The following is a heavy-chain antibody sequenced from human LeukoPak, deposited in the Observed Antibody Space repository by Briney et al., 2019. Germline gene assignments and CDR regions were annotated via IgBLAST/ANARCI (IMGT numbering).Heavy chain of an antibody. J-gene: IGHJ4*02. CDR2: IYYSGST. CDR1: GGSISNGDHY. V-gene: IGHV4-31*03. Sequence: PSETLSLTCTVSGGSISNGDHYWSWIRQHPGKGLEWIGHIYYSGSTYYNPSLKSRGIISVETSKNQFSLKLSSVTVADTAVYYCARLGMAASYFYDSSGDKFDYWGQGTLVTVSS. D-gene: IGHD3-22*01. CDR3: ARLGMAASYFYDSSGDKFDY.